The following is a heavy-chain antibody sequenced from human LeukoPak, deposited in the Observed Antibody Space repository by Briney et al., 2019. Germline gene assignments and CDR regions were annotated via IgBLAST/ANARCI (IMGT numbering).Heavy chain of an antibody. J-gene: IGHJ4*02. CDR1: GGSISSYY. Sequence: SETLSLTCTVSGGSISSYYWTWIRQLPGKRLEWIGYIYHSGSTNYNPFLKSRVTISVDTSKNQFSLKLSSVTAADTAVSYCARLAYSSCWLDYWGQGTLVIVSS. CDR2: IYHSGST. CDR3: ARLAYSSCWLDY. V-gene: IGHV4-59*01. D-gene: IGHD6-19*01.